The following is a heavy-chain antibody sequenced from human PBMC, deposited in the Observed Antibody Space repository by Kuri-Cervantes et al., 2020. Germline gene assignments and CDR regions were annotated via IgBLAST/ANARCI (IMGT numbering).Heavy chain of an antibody. CDR2: MNPNSGNT. V-gene: IGHV1-8*01. J-gene: IGHJ1*01. CDR3: ARGRYTTTWSGARKYFQH. Sequence: ASVKVSCKSSVYTFTSYDINWVRQATGQGLEWMGWMNPNSGNTGYAQKFQGRVTMTSNTSISTAYLEVSGLTSDDTAVYYCARGRYTTTWSGARKYFQHWGQGTLVTVSS. D-gene: IGHD3-16*02. CDR1: VYTFTSYD.